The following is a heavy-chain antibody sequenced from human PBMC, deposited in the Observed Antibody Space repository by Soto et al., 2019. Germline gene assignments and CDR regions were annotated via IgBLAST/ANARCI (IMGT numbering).Heavy chain of an antibody. Sequence: SETLSLTCSVSRAFINSGGFYYSWIRQPPGKGLEWLGYIFHSGSTLYTPSLRGRLSLSADTSRNQLSLHLTSVTAADTAVYYCVRGGIAGHWFDPWGQGILVT. CDR1: RAFINSGGFY. CDR2: IFHSGST. D-gene: IGHD2-21*01. V-gene: IGHV4-31*03. J-gene: IGHJ5*02. CDR3: VRGGIAGHWFDP.